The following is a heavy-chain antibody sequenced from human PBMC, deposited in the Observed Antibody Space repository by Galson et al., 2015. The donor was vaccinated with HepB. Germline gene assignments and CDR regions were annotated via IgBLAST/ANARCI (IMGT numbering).Heavy chain of an antibody. CDR3: ARGRSGYYYYYYGMDV. D-gene: IGHD3-22*01. V-gene: IGHV4-34*01. CDR1: GGSFSGYY. CDR2: INHSGST. J-gene: IGHJ6*02. Sequence: ETLSLTCAVYGGSFSGYYWSWIRQPPGKGLEWIGEINHSGSTNYNPSLKSRVTISPDTSKNQFSLKLSSVTAADTAVYYCARGRSGYYYYYYGMDVWGQGTTVTVSS.